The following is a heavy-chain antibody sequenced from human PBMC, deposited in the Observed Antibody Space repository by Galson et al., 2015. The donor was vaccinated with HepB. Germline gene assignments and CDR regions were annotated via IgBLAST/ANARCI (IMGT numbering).Heavy chain of an antibody. CDR3: AHRLGYCSSTSCRDWFDP. V-gene: IGHV2-5*02. CDR2: IYWDDDK. Sequence: PALVKPTQTLTLTCTFSGFSLSTSGVGVGWIRQPPGKALEWLALIYWDDDKRYSPSLKSRLTITKDTSKNQVVLTMTNMDPVDTATYYCAHRLGYCSSTSCRDWFDPWGQGTLVTVSS. D-gene: IGHD2-2*01. J-gene: IGHJ5*02. CDR1: GFSLSTSGVG.